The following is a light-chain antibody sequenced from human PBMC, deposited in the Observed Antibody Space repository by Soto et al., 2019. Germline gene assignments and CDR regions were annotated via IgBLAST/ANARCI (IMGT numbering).Light chain of an antibody. CDR3: QQYGISSWT. CDR1: QSVSSSD. J-gene: IGKJ1*01. CDR2: GAS. Sequence: EIVLTQSPGTLSLSPGERATLSCRASQSVSSSDLAWYHQKPGQAPRLLIYGASSRATGIPDRFSGSGSGTDFTLTISRLEPEDFAVYYCQQYGISSWTFGQGTKVEIK. V-gene: IGKV3-20*01.